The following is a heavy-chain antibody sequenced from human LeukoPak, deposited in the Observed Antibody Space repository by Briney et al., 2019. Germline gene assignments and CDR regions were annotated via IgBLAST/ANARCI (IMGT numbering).Heavy chain of an antibody. J-gene: IGHJ4*02. Sequence: GGSPRLSCAVSGFTVSSNYMSWVRQAPGKGLEWVSVLYSGGSTYYADSVRGRFTISRDNSKNTLYLQMNSLRAEDTAVYYCARDTGYNYGPVYWGQGTLVTVSS. CDR2: LYSGGST. V-gene: IGHV3-53*01. CDR3: ARDTGYNYGPVY. D-gene: IGHD5-24*01. CDR1: GFTVSSNY.